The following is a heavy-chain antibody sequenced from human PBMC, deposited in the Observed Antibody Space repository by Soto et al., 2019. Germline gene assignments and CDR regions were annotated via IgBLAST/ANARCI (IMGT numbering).Heavy chain of an antibody. CDR3: ASATSITGAGKET. D-gene: IGHD6-19*01. J-gene: IGHJ4*02. V-gene: IGHV1-18*01. CDR1: GDTVTQYG. Sequence: QVQLVQSGGEVKKPGASVKISCKASGDTVTQYGISWVRQAPGPGLEWLGWISFYNVHTNYTLKLQDRTTFTTGTTSSTASMELRSLTSDATAVYYCASATSITGAGKETWGQGTMVTVSS. CDR2: ISFYNVHT.